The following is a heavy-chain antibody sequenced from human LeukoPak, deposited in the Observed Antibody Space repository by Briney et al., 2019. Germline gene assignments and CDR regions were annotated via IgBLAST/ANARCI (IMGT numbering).Heavy chain of an antibody. D-gene: IGHD1-14*01. J-gene: IGHJ4*02. Sequence: SETLSLTCTASGCTISSHYWNWIRQPPGKGLEWIGYIYYSGSTNYNPSLKSRVTISVDTSKNQFSLKLSSVTAADTAVYYCATGSLTPFDYWGQGTLVTVSS. CDR2: IYYSGST. CDR3: ATGSLTPFDY. CDR1: GCTISSHY. V-gene: IGHV4-59*11.